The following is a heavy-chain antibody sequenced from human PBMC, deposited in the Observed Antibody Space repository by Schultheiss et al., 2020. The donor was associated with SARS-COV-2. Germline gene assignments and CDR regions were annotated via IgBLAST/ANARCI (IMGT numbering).Heavy chain of an antibody. J-gene: IGHJ4*02. CDR3: ARGALAGSRSLFDS. V-gene: IGHV3-21*04. D-gene: IGHD3-10*01. CDR1: GFTFSSYS. Sequence: GGSLRLSCAASGFTFSSYSMNWVRQAPGKGLEWVSGISWNSGSIGYADSVKGRFTISRDNAKNSLYLQMNSLRAEDTAVYYCARGALAGSRSLFDSWGQGTLVTVSS. CDR2: ISWNSGSI.